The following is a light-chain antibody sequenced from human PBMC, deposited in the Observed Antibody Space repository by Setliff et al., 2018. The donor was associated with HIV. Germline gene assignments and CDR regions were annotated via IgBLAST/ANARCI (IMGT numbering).Light chain of an antibody. Sequence: QSVLTQPASVSGSPGQSITISCTGSSSDVGSYNFVSWYQQHPGKAPKLMIYQVNKRPSGVSNRFSGSKSGNTASLTISGLQPEDEADYYCSSYTSSSTRVFGTGTKV. J-gene: IGLJ1*01. CDR3: SSYTSSSTRV. CDR2: QVN. V-gene: IGLV2-14*02. CDR1: SSDVGSYNF.